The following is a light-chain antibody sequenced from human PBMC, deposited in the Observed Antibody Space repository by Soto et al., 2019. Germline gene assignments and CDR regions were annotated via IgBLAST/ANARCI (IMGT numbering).Light chain of an antibody. CDR2: DVS. Sequence: QSVLTQPASVSGSPGQSITISCTGTSSDVGGYDYVSWYQQHPGKAPKLMIYDVSNRPSGISNRFSGSKSGNTASLTIPGLQAEDEADYYCSSYTSSSPVFGGGTKLTVL. CDR3: SSYTSSSPV. V-gene: IGLV2-14*01. J-gene: IGLJ2*01. CDR1: SSDVGGYDY.